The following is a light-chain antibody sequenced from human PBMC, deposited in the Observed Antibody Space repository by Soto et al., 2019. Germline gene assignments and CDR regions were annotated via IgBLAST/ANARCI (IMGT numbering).Light chain of an antibody. V-gene: IGLV2-14*03. CDR3: TSWTTSTTMI. CDR2: DVN. CDR1: SSDIGAYNF. J-gene: IGLJ2*01. Sequence: QSVLTQPASVSGSPGQSITISCTGTSSDIGAYNFVSWYQQHPGKAPKLMLYDVNIRPWGVSNRFSGPKSGNTASLTISGLRAEDEADYYCTSWTTSTTMIFGGGTKLTVL.